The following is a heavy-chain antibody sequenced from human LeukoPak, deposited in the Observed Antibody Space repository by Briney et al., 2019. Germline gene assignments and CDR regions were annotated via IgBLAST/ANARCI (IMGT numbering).Heavy chain of an antibody. Sequence: ASVKVSSTASGYTFTSYDINWLRPAPGQGPERMGWMNTNSGATVYGQMIQGRVTITSSTSIKTAYMELSSLRSEDTAVYYCAGALAIPDAFDIWGQGTMVTVSS. CDR2: MNTNSGAT. J-gene: IGHJ3*02. V-gene: IGHV1-8*01. CDR1: GYTFTSYD. D-gene: IGHD5-12*01. CDR3: AGALAIPDAFDI.